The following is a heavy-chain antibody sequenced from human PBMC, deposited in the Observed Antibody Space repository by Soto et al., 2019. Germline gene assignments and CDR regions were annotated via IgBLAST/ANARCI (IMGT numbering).Heavy chain of an antibody. V-gene: IGHV4-4*02. CDR3: ARCYYGSGSPWLGV. Sequence: SETLSLTCGVSGDSISSSNWWSWVRQPPGKGLEWIGEIYQSGSTNYNPSLKSRVTISVDKSRTRFSLKLSSVTAADTAVYYCARCYYGSGSPWLGVWGRGTTDPVSS. CDR2: IYQSGST. D-gene: IGHD3-10*01. CDR1: GDSISSSNW. J-gene: IGHJ6*02.